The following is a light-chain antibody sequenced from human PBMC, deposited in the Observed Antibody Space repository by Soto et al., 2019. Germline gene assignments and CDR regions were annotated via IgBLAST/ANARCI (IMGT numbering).Light chain of an antibody. J-gene: IGLJ2*01. V-gene: IGLV2-14*01. CDR1: SSDVGGYDY. CDR2: EVI. Sequence: QSVLTQSASVSGSPGPSITIPCTGTSSDVGGYDYVSWYQQHPGKVPKLIIYEVIKRPSGVSHRFSGSKSGNTASLTISGLQTEDEADYYCSSYTTSSALVFGGGTKVTVL. CDR3: SSYTTSSALV.